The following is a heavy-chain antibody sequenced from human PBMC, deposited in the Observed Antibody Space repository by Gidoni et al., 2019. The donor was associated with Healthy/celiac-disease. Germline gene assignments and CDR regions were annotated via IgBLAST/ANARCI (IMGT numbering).Heavy chain of an antibody. CDR3: ARPGAAAGSPYYYYGMDV. V-gene: IGHV3-30-3*01. CDR2: ISYYGSNK. J-gene: IGHJ6*02. Sequence: QVQLVESGGGVVEPGRSLRLSCAASGVTFSSYAMHWVRQAPGKGLEWVAVISYYGSNKYDADSVKGRLTISRDNSKNTLYLQMNSLRAEDTAVYYCARPGAAAGSPYYYYGMDVWGQGTTVTVSS. CDR1: GVTFSSYA. D-gene: IGHD6-13*01.